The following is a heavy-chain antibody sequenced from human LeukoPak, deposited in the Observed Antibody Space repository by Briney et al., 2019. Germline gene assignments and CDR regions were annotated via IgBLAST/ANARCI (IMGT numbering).Heavy chain of an antibody. CDR1: GYSFTSYW. D-gene: IGHD5-24*01. CDR2: IYPGHSDT. CDR3: ARHLDGYNPFDY. Sequence: GESLKISCKGSGYSFTSYWIGWVRQMPGKGLEWMGIIYPGHSDTRYNPSFEGQVTISADESITTAYLQWSSLKASDTSIYYCARHLDGYNPFDYWGQGTLVTVSS. J-gene: IGHJ4*02. V-gene: IGHV5-51*01.